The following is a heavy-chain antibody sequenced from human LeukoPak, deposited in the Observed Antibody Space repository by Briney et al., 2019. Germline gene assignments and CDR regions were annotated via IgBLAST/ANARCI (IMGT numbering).Heavy chain of an antibody. CDR1: GGSFSGYY. CDR3: ARQITSYGDYDFDY. CDR2: INHSGST. Sequence: SETLSLTCAVYGGSFSGYYWSWIRQPPGKGLEWIGEINHSGSTNYNPSLKSRVTISVDTSKNQFSLKLSSVTAADAAVYYCARQITSYGDYDFDYWGQGTLVTVSS. V-gene: IGHV4-34*01. J-gene: IGHJ4*02. D-gene: IGHD4-17*01.